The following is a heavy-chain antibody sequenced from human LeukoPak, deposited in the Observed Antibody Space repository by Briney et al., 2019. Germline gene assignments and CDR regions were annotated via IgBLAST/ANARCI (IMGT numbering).Heavy chain of an antibody. CDR1: GGSINYG. Sequence: PSETLSLTCTVSGGSINYGGWIRQAPGKGLEWVSAISGSGGSTYYADSVKGRFTISRDNSKNTLYLQMNSLRAEDTAVYYCAKGLAVAGTGYYFDYWGQGTLVTVSS. D-gene: IGHD6-19*01. CDR3: AKGLAVAGTGYYFDY. J-gene: IGHJ4*02. V-gene: IGHV3-23*01. CDR2: ISGSGGST.